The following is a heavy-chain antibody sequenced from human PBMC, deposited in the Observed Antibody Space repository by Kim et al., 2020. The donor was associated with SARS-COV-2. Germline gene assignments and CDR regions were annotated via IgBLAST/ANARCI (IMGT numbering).Heavy chain of an antibody. Sequence: SVKVSCKASGGTFSSYAISWVRQAPGQGLEWMGGIIPIFGTANYAQKFQGRVTITADESTSTAYMELSSLRSEDTAVYYCARGVVYDSSGYYHDAPLFDYWGQRTLVTVSS. D-gene: IGHD3-22*01. V-gene: IGHV1-69*13. CDR3: ARGVVYDSSGYYHDAPLFDY. CDR1: GGTFSSYA. J-gene: IGHJ4*02. CDR2: IIPIFGTA.